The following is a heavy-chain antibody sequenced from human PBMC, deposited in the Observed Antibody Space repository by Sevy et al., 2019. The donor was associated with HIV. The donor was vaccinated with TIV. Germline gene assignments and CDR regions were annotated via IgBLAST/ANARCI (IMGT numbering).Heavy chain of an antibody. CDR3: TTGSYDFWSGYYSYGMDV. Sequence: GGSLRLSCAASGFTFSNAWMSWVRQAPGKGLEWVGRIKSKTDGGTTDYAAPVKGRFTISRDDSKNTLYLQMNSLKTEDTAAYYCTTGSYDFWSGYYSYGMDVWGQGTTVTVSS. CDR2: IKSKTDGGTT. CDR1: GFTFSNAW. V-gene: IGHV3-15*01. D-gene: IGHD3-3*01. J-gene: IGHJ6*02.